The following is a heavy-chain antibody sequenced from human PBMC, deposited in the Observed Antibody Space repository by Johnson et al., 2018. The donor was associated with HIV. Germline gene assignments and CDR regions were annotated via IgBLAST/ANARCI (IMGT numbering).Heavy chain of an antibody. J-gene: IGHJ3*02. Sequence: VQLVESGGGLVQPGGSLRLSCAASGFAFSNYAMTWVRQAPGKGLEWVSSITGSGGNTYDADSVKGRFTISRDNSKNTLYLQMNSLKAEDTDVYYCAKDHPQMATIVGAFDIWGQGTMVTVSS. V-gene: IGHV3-23*04. CDR2: ITGSGGNT. D-gene: IGHD5-24*01. CDR1: GFAFSNYA. CDR3: AKDHPQMATIVGAFDI.